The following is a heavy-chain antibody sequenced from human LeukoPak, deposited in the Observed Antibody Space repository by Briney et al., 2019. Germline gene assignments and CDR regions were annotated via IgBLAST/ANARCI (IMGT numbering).Heavy chain of an antibody. D-gene: IGHD3-10*01. CDR2: ISKDGGTQ. Sequence: PGGFLRLSCSASGFAFSSYAMYWVRQAPGKGLEYVSAISKDGGTQYPVDSVKGRITTSRANSKNTLYLQMSSLRPEDTAVYYCVKDQVFRGSGSYGDYWGQGTLVTVSS. J-gene: IGHJ4*02. CDR1: GFAFSSYA. CDR3: VKDQVFRGSGSYGDY. V-gene: IGHV3-64D*09.